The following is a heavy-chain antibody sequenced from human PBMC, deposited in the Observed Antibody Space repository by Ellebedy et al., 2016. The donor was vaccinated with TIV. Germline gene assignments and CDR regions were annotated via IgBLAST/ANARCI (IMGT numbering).Heavy chain of an antibody. J-gene: IGHJ4*02. V-gene: IGHV3-21*04. Sequence: PGGSLRLSCAASGFTLSSYSMNWVRQAPGKGLEWVASISSTSTYIYYADSVKGRFTISRDNAKNSLYLQMNSLRAEDTAVYYCAKDKRMITFGGVIDYWGQGTLVTVSS. CDR3: AKDKRMITFGGVIDY. D-gene: IGHD3-16*01. CDR2: ISSTSTYI. CDR1: GFTLSSYS.